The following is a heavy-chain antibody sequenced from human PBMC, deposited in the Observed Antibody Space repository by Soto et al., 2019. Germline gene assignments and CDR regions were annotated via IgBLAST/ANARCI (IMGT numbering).Heavy chain of an antibody. V-gene: IGHV4-30-2*01. CDR2: IYHSGST. CDR1: GGSISSGGYS. Sequence: PSETLSLTCAVSGGSISSGGYSWSWIRQPPGKGLEWIGYIYHSGSTYYNPSLKSRVTISVDRSKNQFSLKLSSVTAADTAVYYCARTHLEWLLDYWGQGTLVTVSS. J-gene: IGHJ4*02. D-gene: IGHD3-3*01. CDR3: ARTHLEWLLDY.